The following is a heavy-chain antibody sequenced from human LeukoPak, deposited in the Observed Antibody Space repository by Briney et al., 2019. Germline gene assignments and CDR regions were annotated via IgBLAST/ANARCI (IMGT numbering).Heavy chain of an antibody. V-gene: IGHV1-69*13. D-gene: IGHD3-22*01. Sequence: ASVKVSCKASGGTFSSYAISWVRQAPGQGLEWMGGIIPIFGTANYAQKFQGRVTITADESTSTAYMELSSLRSEDTAVYYCARDQTDGSGYYYSTDAFDIWGQGTMVTVSS. CDR2: IIPIFGTA. CDR3: ARDQTDGSGYYYSTDAFDI. J-gene: IGHJ3*02. CDR1: GGTFSSYA.